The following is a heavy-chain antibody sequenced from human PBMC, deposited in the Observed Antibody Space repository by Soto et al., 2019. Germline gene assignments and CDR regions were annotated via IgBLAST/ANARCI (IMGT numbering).Heavy chain of an antibody. J-gene: IGHJ5*02. CDR3: ARARATGAPNWFDP. Sequence: QVQLLQSGAEVQKPGASVKVSCKASGYTFTAYQIHWVRQAPGQGLEWMGWINPNNGGTNYAQKFQGWVTMTRDTSINTAYMEWSRLTADDTAIYYCARARATGAPNWFDPGGQGTLVIVSS. V-gene: IGHV1-2*04. CDR1: GYTFTAYQ. CDR2: INPNNGGT. D-gene: IGHD5-12*01.